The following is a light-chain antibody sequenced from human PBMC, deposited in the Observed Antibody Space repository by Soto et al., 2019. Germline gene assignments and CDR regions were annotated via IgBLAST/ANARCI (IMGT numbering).Light chain of an antibody. CDR2: GAS. J-gene: IGKJ4*01. Sequence: EIVLTQSPGTLSLSPGERATLSCRASQSVSSSYLAWYQQKPGQAPRLLLYGASSRATGIPDRFSGSGSGTDFTLTISRLEPEDFAVYYCQQYGSSPLTCGGGTNVDI. V-gene: IGKV3-20*01. CDR1: QSVSSSY. CDR3: QQYGSSPLT.